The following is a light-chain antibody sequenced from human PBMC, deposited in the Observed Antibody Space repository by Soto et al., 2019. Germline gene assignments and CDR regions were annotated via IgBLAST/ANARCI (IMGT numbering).Light chain of an antibody. V-gene: IGLV2-14*01. CDR3: SSYTSSISLYV. CDR1: SSDVGGYNY. J-gene: IGLJ1*01. Sequence: QSVLTQPASVSGSPGQSITISCTGTSSDVGGYNYVSWYQQHPGKAPKLMIYDVSNRPSGVSNRFSGSKSGNTASLTISGLQAEDDVDYYCSSYTSSISLYVFGTGTKVTVL. CDR2: DVS.